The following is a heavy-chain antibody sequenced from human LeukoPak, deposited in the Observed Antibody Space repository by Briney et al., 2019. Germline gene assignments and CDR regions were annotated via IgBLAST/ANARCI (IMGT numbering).Heavy chain of an antibody. CDR1: GFTLRSYE. CDR3: ARDEPGY. V-gene: IGHV3-48*03. Sequence: GGAPGLFCAASGFTLRSYEIHWGRQAPGKGLEWVSYISSSGSTIYYADSVKGRFTISRDNAKNSLYLQMNSLRAEDTAVYYCARDEPGYWGQGTLVTVSS. J-gene: IGHJ4*02. CDR2: ISSSGSTI.